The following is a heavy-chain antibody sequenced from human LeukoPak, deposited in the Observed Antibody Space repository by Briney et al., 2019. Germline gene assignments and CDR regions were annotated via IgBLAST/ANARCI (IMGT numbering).Heavy chain of an antibody. J-gene: IGHJ4*02. Sequence: PSETLSLTCTVSGGSINSGSYYWSWIRQPAGKGLEWIGRVLTSGTTNYNPSLKSRVSISVDTSKNQFSLNLSSVTAADTAVYYCARGGHYYGSGHLHYFDYWGQGTLVTVSS. CDR2: VLTSGTT. V-gene: IGHV4-61*02. CDR3: ARGGHYYGSGHLHYFDY. CDR1: GGSINSGSYY. D-gene: IGHD3-10*01.